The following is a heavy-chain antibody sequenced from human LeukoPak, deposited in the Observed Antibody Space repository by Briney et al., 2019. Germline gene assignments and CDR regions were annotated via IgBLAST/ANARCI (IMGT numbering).Heavy chain of an antibody. CDR3: ATATEYCSGGSCYLRWFDP. CDR1: GYTFTSYD. D-gene: IGHD2-15*01. J-gene: IGHJ5*02. CDR2: MNPNSGNT. V-gene: IGHV1-8*03. Sequence: ASVKVSCKASGYTFTSYDINWVRQATGQGLEWMGWMNPNSGNTGYAQKFQGRVTITRNTSISTAYMELSSLRSEDTAVYYCATATEYCSGGSCYLRWFDPWGQGTLVTVSS.